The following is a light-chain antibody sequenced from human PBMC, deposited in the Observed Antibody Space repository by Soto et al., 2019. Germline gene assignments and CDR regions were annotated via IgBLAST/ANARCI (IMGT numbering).Light chain of an antibody. J-gene: IGLJ1*01. CDR2: NVS. CDR3: TSTSGSLYV. Sequence: QSVLTQPASVSGSPGLSITISSTGTSSDVGGYNYVSWYQQFPGKVPKLLIYNVSNRPSGVSNRFSGSKSGNTASLTISGLQAEDVADYFCTSTSGSLYVFGTGTKVTVL. CDR1: SSDVGGYNY. V-gene: IGLV2-14*01.